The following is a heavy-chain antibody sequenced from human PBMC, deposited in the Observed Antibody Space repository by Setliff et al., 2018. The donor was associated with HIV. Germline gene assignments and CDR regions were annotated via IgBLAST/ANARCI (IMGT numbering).Heavy chain of an antibody. CDR1: GASISSSSHH. D-gene: IGHD1-26*01. Sequence: ETLSLTCTVSGASISSSSHHWAWIRQPPGKGLEYIGNIYYTGSTHHNPSLKSRVATSVATSKNQFSLKLSSVTAADTAVYYCARIVRWELVATSTFFYYYMDVWGKGTTVTVSS. CDR2: IYYTGST. J-gene: IGHJ6*03. V-gene: IGHV4-39*01. CDR3: ARIVRWELVATSTFFYYYMDV.